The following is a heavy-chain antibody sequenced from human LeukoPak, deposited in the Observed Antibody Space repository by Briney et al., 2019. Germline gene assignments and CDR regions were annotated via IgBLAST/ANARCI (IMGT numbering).Heavy chain of an antibody. J-gene: IGHJ4*02. CDR3: ARGAYYYED. CDR1: GFTLSDHY. Sequence: GGSLRLSCAASGFTLSDHYMDWVRQAPGKGLEWVANIKQDGSEKYYVDSVKGRFTISRDNAKNSLYLQMNSLRAEDTAVYYCARGAYYYEDWGRGTLVTVSS. CDR2: IKQDGSEK. V-gene: IGHV3-7*01. D-gene: IGHD3-22*01.